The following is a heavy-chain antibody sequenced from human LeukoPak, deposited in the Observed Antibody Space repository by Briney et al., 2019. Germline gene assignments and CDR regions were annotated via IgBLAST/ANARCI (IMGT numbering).Heavy chain of an antibody. J-gene: IGHJ5*02. V-gene: IGHV1-18*01. CDR2: ISAYNGNT. D-gene: IGHD3-16*01. CDR3: ARDVSAGGTNWFDP. CDR1: GYTFTSYG. Sequence: ASVKVSCKASGYTFTSYGVSWVRQAPGQGLEWMGWISAYNGNTNYAQKLQGRVTMTTDTSTSTAYMELRSLRSDDTAVYYCARDVSAGGTNWFDPWGQGTLVTVSS.